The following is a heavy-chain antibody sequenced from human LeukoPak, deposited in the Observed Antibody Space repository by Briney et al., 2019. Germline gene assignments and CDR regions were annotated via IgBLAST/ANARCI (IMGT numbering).Heavy chain of an antibody. J-gene: IGHJ5*02. V-gene: IGHV3-23*01. Sequence: GGSLRLSCAASGFTFSSYAMSWVRQAPGKGLQWVSTISATGGSIYYADSVKGRLTISRDNSKNTLYLQMNSLRAEDTAVYYCAKFLPAATNWFDPWGQGTLVTVSS. CDR1: GFTFSSYA. CDR3: AKFLPAATNWFDP. D-gene: IGHD2-2*01. CDR2: ISATGGSI.